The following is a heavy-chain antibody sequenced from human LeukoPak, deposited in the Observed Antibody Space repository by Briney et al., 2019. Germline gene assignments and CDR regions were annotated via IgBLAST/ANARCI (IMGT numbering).Heavy chain of an antibody. CDR3: ARDPTTGTKVFDY. CDR2: INPNSGGT. V-gene: IGHV1-2*02. Sequence: ASVKVSCKASGYTFTGYYMHWVRQAPGQGLEWMGWINPNSGGTNYAQKVQGRVTMTRDTSISTAYMELSRLRSDDTAVYYCARDPTTGTKVFDYWGQGTLVTVSS. J-gene: IGHJ4*02. CDR1: GYTFTGYY. D-gene: IGHD1-1*01.